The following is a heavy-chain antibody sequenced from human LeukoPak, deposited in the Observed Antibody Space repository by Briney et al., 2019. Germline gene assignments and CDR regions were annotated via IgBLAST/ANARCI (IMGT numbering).Heavy chain of an antibody. Sequence: GESLKISCKGFGYTFTSYWIGWVRQMPGKGLEWMGIIYPGDSETRYSPSFQGQVTISADKSINTAYIHWSSLKASDTAMYYCARHFRGYASDYWGQGTLVTVSS. CDR3: ARHFRGYASDY. J-gene: IGHJ4*02. D-gene: IGHD2-2*01. V-gene: IGHV5-51*01. CDR1: GYTFTSYW. CDR2: IYPGDSET.